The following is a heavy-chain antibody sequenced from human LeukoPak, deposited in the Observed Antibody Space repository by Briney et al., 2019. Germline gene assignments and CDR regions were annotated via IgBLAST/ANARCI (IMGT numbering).Heavy chain of an antibody. CDR3: ARASHTDIVVVPAATWYYFDY. V-gene: IGHV1-18*01. D-gene: IGHD2-2*01. CDR2: ISTYSGNT. CDR1: GYTFTSYG. J-gene: IGHJ4*02. Sequence: ASVKVSCKASGYTFTSYGISWVRQASGQGLEGMGWISTYSGNTNYAQKLQGRVTMTTDTSTSTAYMELRSLRSDDTAVYYCARASHTDIVVVPAATWYYFDYWGQGTLVTVSS.